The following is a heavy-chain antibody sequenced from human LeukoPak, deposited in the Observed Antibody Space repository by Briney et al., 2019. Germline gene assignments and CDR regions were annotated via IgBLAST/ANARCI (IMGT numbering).Heavy chain of an antibody. CDR3: ARIANYYDSSGR. CDR2: IRSSGSII. Sequence: PGGSLRLSCAASGFTFSSYEMNWVRQAPGKGLEWVSYIRSSGSIIYYADSVKGRFTISRDNAKNSLYLQMNSLRAEDTAVYYCARIANYYDSSGRWGQGTLVTVSS. V-gene: IGHV3-48*03. J-gene: IGHJ4*02. CDR1: GFTFSSYE. D-gene: IGHD3-22*01.